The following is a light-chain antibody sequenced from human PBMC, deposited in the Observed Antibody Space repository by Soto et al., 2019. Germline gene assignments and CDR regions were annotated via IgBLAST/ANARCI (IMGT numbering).Light chain of an antibody. J-gene: IGKJ2*01. Sequence: EIVLTQSPGTLSLSPGERATLSCRASQSVSSSYLAWYQQKPGQAPRLLIYDASIRATGIPDRFSGSGSGTDFTLTISRLEPEDFAVYSCQQYGSSPYTFGQGTKLQSK. V-gene: IGKV3-20*01. CDR3: QQYGSSPYT. CDR2: DAS. CDR1: QSVSSSY.